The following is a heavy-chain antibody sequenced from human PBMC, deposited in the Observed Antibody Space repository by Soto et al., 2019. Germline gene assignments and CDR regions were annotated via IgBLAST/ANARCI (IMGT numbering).Heavy chain of an antibody. CDR2: FDPEDGET. CDR1: GYTLTELS. CDR3: ATSGMDCSGGSCYSAVYFQH. J-gene: IGHJ1*01. V-gene: IGHV1-24*01. Sequence: ASVKVSCKVSGYTLTELSMHWVRQAPGKGLEWMGGFDPEDGETIYAQKFQGRVTMTEDTSTDTAYMGLSSLRSEDTAVYYCATSGMDCSGGSCYSAVYFQHWGQGTLVTVSS. D-gene: IGHD2-15*01.